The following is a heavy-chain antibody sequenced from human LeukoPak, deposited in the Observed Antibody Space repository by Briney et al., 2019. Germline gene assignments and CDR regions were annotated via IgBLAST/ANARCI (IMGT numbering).Heavy chain of an antibody. CDR2: ISWNSGSI. Sequence: GGSLRLSCAASGFTFDDYAMHWVRQAPGKGLEWVSGISWNSGSIGYADSVKGRFTISRDNAKNSLYLQMNSLRAEDTAVYYCARVEASGYDYGAFDYWGQGTLVTVSS. CDR3: ARVEASGYDYGAFDY. V-gene: IGHV3-9*01. D-gene: IGHD5-12*01. J-gene: IGHJ4*02. CDR1: GFTFDDYA.